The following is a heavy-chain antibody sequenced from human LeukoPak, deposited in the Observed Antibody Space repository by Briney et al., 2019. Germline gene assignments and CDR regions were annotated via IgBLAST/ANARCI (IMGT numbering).Heavy chain of an antibody. D-gene: IGHD6-19*01. CDR2: IYYSGST. CDR1: GGSNSSYY. J-gene: IGHJ4*02. CDR3: ARHHSSGWYES. Sequence: PSETLSLTCTVSGGSNSSYYWSWIRQPPGKGLEWIGYIYYSGSTNYNPSLKSRVTISVDTSKNQFSLKLSSVTAADTAVYYCARHHSSGWYESWGQGTLVTVSS. V-gene: IGHV4-59*08.